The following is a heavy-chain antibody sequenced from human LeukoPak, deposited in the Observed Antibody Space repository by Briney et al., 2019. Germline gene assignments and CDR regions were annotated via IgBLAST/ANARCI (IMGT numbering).Heavy chain of an antibody. CDR1: GFTFSSYW. V-gene: IGHV3-33*08. CDR2: IWYDGNNK. CDR3: ARAFTSTGYYYVEY. J-gene: IGHJ4*02. Sequence: GSLRLSCAASGFTFSSYWMHWVRQAPGKGLEWVAVIWYDGNNKYYADSVKGRFTISRDNSKNTLYLQMDSLRAEDTAVYYCARAFTSTGYYYVEYWGQGTLVTVSS. D-gene: IGHD3-22*01.